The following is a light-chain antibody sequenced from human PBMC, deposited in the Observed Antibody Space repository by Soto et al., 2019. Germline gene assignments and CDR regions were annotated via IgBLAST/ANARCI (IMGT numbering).Light chain of an antibody. V-gene: IGKV3-20*01. CDR2: GTS. CDR3: EYYGTSIT. J-gene: IGKJ4*01. CDR1: QSISNNH. Sequence: EIVLTQSPGTLSLSPGERVTLSCRASQSISNNHLAWYRQKPGQAPRLLIHGTSNRATGIPDRFSGSGSGTDFTLTFSRLEPEDFAVYYCEYYGTSITFGGGTKVDIK.